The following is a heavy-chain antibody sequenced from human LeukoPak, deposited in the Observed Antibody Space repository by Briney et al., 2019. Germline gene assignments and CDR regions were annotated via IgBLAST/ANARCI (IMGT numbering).Heavy chain of an antibody. CDR2: IHYSGST. Sequence: SETLSLTCTVSGGSISSRTYYWGWIRQPPGKGLEWIGSIHYSGSTYYNPSLKSRVTISVDASKNQFSLKLRSVTAADTAVYYCARGGTAAAFGWFDPWGQGTLVTVSS. V-gene: IGHV4-39*07. D-gene: IGHD6-13*01. CDR3: ARGGTAAAFGWFDP. CDR1: GGSISSRTYY. J-gene: IGHJ5*02.